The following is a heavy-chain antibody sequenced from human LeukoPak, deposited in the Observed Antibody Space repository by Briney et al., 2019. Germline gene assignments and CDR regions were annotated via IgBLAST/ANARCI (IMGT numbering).Heavy chain of an antibody. CDR2: IYYSGST. CDR3: ARVAYSNYVGYAYRYFDL. CDR1: GGSISSYY. J-gene: IGHJ2*01. Sequence: SETLSLTCTVSGGSISSYYWSWIRQPPGKGLEWIGYIYYSGSTNYNPSLKSRVTISVDTSKNQFSLKLSSVTVADTAVYYCARVAYSNYVGYAYRYFDLWGRGTLVTVSS. D-gene: IGHD4-11*01. V-gene: IGHV4-59*01.